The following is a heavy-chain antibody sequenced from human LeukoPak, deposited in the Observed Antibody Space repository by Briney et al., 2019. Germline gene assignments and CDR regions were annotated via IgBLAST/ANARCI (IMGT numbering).Heavy chain of an antibody. J-gene: IGHJ4*02. Sequence: GGSLRLSCAASGFTVSSYYMSWVRQAPGKGLEWVSVIYSGGSTYYADSVKGRFTISRDNSRNTLYLQMNSLRAEDTAVYYCAREDLSIAVAGTGINFDYWGQGTLVTVSS. CDR1: GFTVSSYY. D-gene: IGHD6-19*01. CDR3: AREDLSIAVAGTGINFDY. CDR2: IYSGGST. V-gene: IGHV3-53*01.